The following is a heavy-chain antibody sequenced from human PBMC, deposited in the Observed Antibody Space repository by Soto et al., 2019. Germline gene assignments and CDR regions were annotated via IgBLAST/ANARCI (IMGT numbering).Heavy chain of an antibody. CDR2: IYYSGST. CDR3: ARVWSDPLNPLSFFDP. D-gene: IGHD3-10*01. CDR1: GGSISSYY. Sequence: SETLSLTCTVSGGSISSYYWSWIRQPPGKGLEWIGYIYYSGSTNYNPSLKSRVTISVDTSKNQFSLKLSSVTAADTAVYYCARVWSDPLNPLSFFDPWGQGTLVTVSS. J-gene: IGHJ5*02. V-gene: IGHV4-59*01.